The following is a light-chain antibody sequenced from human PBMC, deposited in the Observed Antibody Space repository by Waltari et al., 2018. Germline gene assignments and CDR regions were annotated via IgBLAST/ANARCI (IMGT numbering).Light chain of an antibody. V-gene: IGLV2-14*01. J-gene: IGLJ3*02. CDR2: DVS. CDR1: SSDVGGYNY. CDR3: SSYTSSSTLGV. Sequence: QSALTQPASVSGSPGQSITISCTGTSSDVGGYNYVSWYQQHPGKAPKLMLYDVSQRPSGVSHRFSGSKSGNTASLAISGLQAEDVADYYCSSYTSSSTLGVFGGGTKLTVL.